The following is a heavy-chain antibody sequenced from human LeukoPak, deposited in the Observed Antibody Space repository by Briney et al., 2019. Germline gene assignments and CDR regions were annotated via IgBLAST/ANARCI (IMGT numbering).Heavy chain of an antibody. D-gene: IGHD2-2*01. CDR2: INPSGGST. CDR3: ARSLGYCSSTSCAASY. V-gene: IGHV1-46*01. J-gene: IGHJ4*02. CDR1: GYTFTSYY. Sequence: GASVKVSCRASGYTFTSYYMHWVRQAPGQGLEWMGIINPSGGSTSYAQKFQGRVTMTRDTSTSTVYMELSSLRSEDTAVYYCARSLGYCSSTSCAASYWGQGTLVTVSS.